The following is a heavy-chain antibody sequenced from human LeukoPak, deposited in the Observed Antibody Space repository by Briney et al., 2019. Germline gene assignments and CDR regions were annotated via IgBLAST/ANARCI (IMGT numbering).Heavy chain of an antibody. CDR3: ARGLHYYYMDV. V-gene: IGHV4-34*01. CDR1: GGSFRGYY. CDR2: ISHTGNT. Sequence: PSETLSLTCAVYGGSFRGYYWSWIRQPPGKGLDWIGEISHTGNTNYNLSLRSRVTISVDTSKNQLSLKLSSVTAADTAVYFCARGLHYYYMDVWGTGTTVTVSS. J-gene: IGHJ6*03.